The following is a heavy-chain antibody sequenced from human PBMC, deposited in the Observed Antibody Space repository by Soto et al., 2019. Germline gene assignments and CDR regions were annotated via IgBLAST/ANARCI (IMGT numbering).Heavy chain of an antibody. V-gene: IGHV1-46*03. CDR3: ASVGVIAAAGTPLRS. CDR1: GYTFTSYY. J-gene: IGHJ5*02. D-gene: IGHD6-13*01. Sequence: QVQLVQSGAEVKKPGASVKVSCKASGYTFTSYYMHWVRQAPGQGLEWMGIINPSGGSTSYAQKSQDRVPMTRDTSTRQVTRELSSLRSEDTAGYYCASVGVIAAAGTPLRSWGQGTLVTVSS. CDR2: INPSGGST.